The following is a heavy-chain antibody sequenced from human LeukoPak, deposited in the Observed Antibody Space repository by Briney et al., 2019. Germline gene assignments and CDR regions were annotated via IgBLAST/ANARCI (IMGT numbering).Heavy chain of an antibody. V-gene: IGHV4-4*07. Sequence: PSETLSLTCTVSGGSISSYYWSWIRQPAGKGLEWIGRIYTSGSTNYTPSLKSRVTISVDKSKNQFSLKLRSVTAADTAVYYCARSGYCSSTSCYAVDYFDYWGQGTLVTVGS. CDR3: ARSGYCSSTSCYAVDYFDY. J-gene: IGHJ4*02. D-gene: IGHD2-2*01. CDR1: GGSISSYY. CDR2: IYTSGST.